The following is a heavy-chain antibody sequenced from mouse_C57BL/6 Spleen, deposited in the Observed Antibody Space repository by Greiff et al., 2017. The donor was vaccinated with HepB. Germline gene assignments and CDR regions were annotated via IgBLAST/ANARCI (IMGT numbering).Heavy chain of an antibody. CDR3: ARSLIPLYYYAMDY. CDR2: INPNYGTT. V-gene: IGHV1-39*01. Sequence: VQLQQSGPELVKPGASVKISCKASGYSFTDYNMNWVKQSNGKSLEWIGVINPNYGTTSYNQKFKGKATLTVDQSSSTAYMQLNRLTSEDSAVYYCARSLIPLYYYAMDYWGQGTSVTVSS. D-gene: IGHD1-1*01. J-gene: IGHJ4*01. CDR1: GYSFTDYN.